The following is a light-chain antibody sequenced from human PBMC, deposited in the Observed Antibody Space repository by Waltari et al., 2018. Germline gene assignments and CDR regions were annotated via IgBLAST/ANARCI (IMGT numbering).Light chain of an antibody. CDR2: GNS. CDR1: RSNIGATYD. J-gene: IGLJ3*02. CDR3: QSYDSNMSGWV. Sequence: QSMLTQPPSVSGAPGQTVTISCTGSRSNIGATYDVNGYRQLPGTAPKLLIFGNSNRPSGVPDRFSGSKSGTSASLAITGLQAEDEADYYCQSYDSNMSGWVFGGGTKLTVL. V-gene: IGLV1-40*01.